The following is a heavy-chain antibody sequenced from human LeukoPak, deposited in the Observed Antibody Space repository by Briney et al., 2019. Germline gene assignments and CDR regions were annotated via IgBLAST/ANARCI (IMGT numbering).Heavy chain of an antibody. CDR1: GYSFTSYW. J-gene: IGHJ4*01. Sequence: LGESLKISCMGSGYSFTSYWISWVRQMPGKGLEWMGRIDPSDSYTNYSPSFQGHVTISTDKSINTAYLQWSSLKASDTAMYYCARPRYSSGLYFDFWGHGGPVSVSS. CDR3: ARPRYSSGLYFDF. V-gene: IGHV5-10-1*01. CDR2: IDPSDSYT. D-gene: IGHD6-19*01.